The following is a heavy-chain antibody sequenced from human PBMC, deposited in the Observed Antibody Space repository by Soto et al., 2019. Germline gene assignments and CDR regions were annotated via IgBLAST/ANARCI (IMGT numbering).Heavy chain of an antibody. Sequence: QVQLVQSGAEVKKPGASVKVSCKASGYTFTSYGISWVRQAPGQGLEWMGWISTYNGNTNYAQKLQGRVTMTTDTSTSTAYMELRSLRSDDTAVYYCAKDRGYNWNYGWFDPWGQGPLVTVSS. CDR2: ISTYNGNT. CDR1: GYTFTSYG. V-gene: IGHV1-18*01. J-gene: IGHJ5*02. CDR3: AKDRGYNWNYGWFDP. D-gene: IGHD1-7*01.